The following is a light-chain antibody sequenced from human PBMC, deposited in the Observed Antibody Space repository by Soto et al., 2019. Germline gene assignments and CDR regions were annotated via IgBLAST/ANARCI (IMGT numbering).Light chain of an antibody. J-gene: IGLJ1*01. CDR3: NSYTNSGAHV. CDR1: SSDVGGYNY. V-gene: IGLV2-14*03. Sequence: QSALTQPASVSGSPGQSITISCTGTSSDVGGYNYVSWYQQHPGEAPKLMIFDVSDRPSGVSDRFSGSKSGNTASLTISGLQAEDEADYYCNSYTNSGAHVFGTGTKLTVL. CDR2: DVS.